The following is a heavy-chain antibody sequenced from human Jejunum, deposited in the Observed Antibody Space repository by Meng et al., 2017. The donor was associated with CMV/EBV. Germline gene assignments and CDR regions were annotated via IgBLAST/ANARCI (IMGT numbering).Heavy chain of an antibody. CDR3: ARESGSYYWFDP. CDR1: AGPISGYY. CDR2: IYTSGST. J-gene: IGHJ5*02. V-gene: IGHV4-4*07. D-gene: IGHD1-26*01. Sequence: QVLLQESGPGLVKSSETLSLTCFVSAGPISGYYWSWIRQPAGKGLEWIGRIYTSGSTNYNPSLKSRLTMSVDLAKNQISLKLSSVTAADTAVYYCARESGSYYWFDPWGQGTLVTVSS.